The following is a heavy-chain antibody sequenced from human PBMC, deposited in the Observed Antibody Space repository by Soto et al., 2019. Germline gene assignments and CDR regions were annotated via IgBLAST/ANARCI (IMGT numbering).Heavy chain of an antibody. Sequence: ASVKVSCKAFGYTFTSYYMHWVRQAPGQGLEWMGIINPSGGSTSYAQKFQGRVTMTRDTSTSTVYMELSSLRSEDTAVYYCARKSTLTGIVGFDPWGQGTLVTAPQ. J-gene: IGHJ5*02. V-gene: IGHV1-46*03. CDR1: GYTFTSYY. CDR3: ARKSTLTGIVGFDP. CDR2: INPSGGST. D-gene: IGHD3-9*01.